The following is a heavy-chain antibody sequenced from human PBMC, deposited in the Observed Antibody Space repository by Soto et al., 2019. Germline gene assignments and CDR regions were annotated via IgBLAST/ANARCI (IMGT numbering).Heavy chain of an antibody. Sequence: GGSLRLSCAASGFTFSSYAMSWVRQAPGKGLEWVSGISGSGGSTYYADSVKGRFTISRDNSKNTLYLQMNSLRAEDTAVYYCAKYLWRTYYYGMDVWGQGTTVTVSS. CDR3: AKYLWRTYYYGMDV. CDR2: ISGSGGST. D-gene: IGHD3-10*01. J-gene: IGHJ6*02. CDR1: GFTFSSYA. V-gene: IGHV3-23*01.